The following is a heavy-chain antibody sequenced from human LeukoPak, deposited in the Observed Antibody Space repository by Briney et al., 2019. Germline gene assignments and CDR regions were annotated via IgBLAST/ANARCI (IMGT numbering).Heavy chain of an antibody. CDR2: ISSSSSTI. D-gene: IGHD4-17*01. CDR1: GFTFSSYS. J-gene: IGHJ6*03. V-gene: IGHV3-48*01. CDR3: ARDGESYGDYVIYYYYYYMDV. Sequence: GGSLRLSCAASGFTFSSYSMNWVRQAPGKGLEWVSYISSSSSTIYYADSVKGRFTISRDNAKNSLYLQMNSLRAEDTAVYYCARDGESYGDYVIYYYYYYMDVWGKGTTVTVSS.